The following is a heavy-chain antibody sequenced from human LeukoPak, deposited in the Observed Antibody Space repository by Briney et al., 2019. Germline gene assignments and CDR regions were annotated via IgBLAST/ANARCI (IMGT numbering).Heavy chain of an antibody. CDR2: ISGAPTGGET. D-gene: IGHD2-2*01. J-gene: IGHJ4*02. CDR3: ARDKAVSTSWYGYFDY. CDR1: GFTFSDAW. V-gene: IGHV3-23*01. Sequence: GGSLRLSCAASGFTFSDAWMNWVRQAPGKGPEWVAGISGAPTGGETHYAESVKGRVTVSRDNSKNTMFLEMNSLRPDDSAVYYCARDKAVSTSWYGYFDYWGQGILVTVSS.